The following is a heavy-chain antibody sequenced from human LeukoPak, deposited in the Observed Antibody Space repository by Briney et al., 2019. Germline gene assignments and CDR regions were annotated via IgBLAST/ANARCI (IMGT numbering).Heavy chain of an antibody. CDR1: GFNLSSYA. Sequence: GGSLRLSCAASGFNLSSYAMTWVRQAPGKGLEWVSAICGSGGSTYYADSVKGRFTISRDNSKNTLYLQMNSLRAEDTAVYYCGKEEEYSRSSGVWGACYFDYWGQGTLVTVSS. J-gene: IGHJ4*02. CDR2: ICGSGGST. CDR3: GKEEEYSRSSGVWGACYFDY. D-gene: IGHD6-6*01. V-gene: IGHV3-23*01.